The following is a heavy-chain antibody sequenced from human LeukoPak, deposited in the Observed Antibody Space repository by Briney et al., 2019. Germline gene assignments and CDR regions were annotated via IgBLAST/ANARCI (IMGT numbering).Heavy chain of an antibody. CDR3: ARGRPWGRADYYGSGSSRYWFDP. D-gene: IGHD3-10*01. V-gene: IGHV1-18*01. J-gene: IGHJ5*02. CDR2: ISAYNGNT. CDR1: GYTFTSYG. Sequence: ASVKVSCKASGYTFTSYGISWVRQAPGQGLEWMGWISAYNGNTNYAQKLQGRVTMTTDTSTSTAYMELRSLRSDDTAVYYCARGRPWGRADYYGSGSSRYWFDPWGQGTLVTVSS.